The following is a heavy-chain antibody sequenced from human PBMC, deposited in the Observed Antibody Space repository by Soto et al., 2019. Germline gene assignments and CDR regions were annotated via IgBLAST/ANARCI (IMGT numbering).Heavy chain of an antibody. J-gene: IGHJ5*02. Sequence: EVQLVESGGGLVQPGGSLRLSCAASGFTFSSFWMHWVRQVPGKGLVWVSHINSDGTTTNYADSVKGRFTISRDNAKNTLYLQMNSLRAEDTAVYYCARDQAYCSGGSCYSNWFDPWGQGTLVTVSS. V-gene: IGHV3-74*01. CDR3: ARDQAYCSGGSCYSNWFDP. CDR1: GFTFSSFW. D-gene: IGHD2-15*01. CDR2: INSDGTTT.